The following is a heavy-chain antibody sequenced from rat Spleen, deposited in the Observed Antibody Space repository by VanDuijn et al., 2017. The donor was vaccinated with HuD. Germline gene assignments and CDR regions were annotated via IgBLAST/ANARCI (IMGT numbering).Heavy chain of an antibody. CDR2: ISTGGGNT. Sequence: EVQLVESGGGLVQPGRSMKLSCAASGFTFSNYYMAWVRQAPTKGLEWVASISTGGGNTYYRDSVKGRFTISRDNAKSTLYLQMDSLRSEDTATYYCARRGSGSFAYWGQGTLVTVSS. CDR3: ARRGSGSFAY. D-gene: IGHD4-3*01. CDR1: GFTFSNYY. J-gene: IGHJ3*01. V-gene: IGHV5-25*01.